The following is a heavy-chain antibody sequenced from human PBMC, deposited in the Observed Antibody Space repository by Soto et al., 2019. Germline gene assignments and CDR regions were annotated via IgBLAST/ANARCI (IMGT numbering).Heavy chain of an antibody. CDR3: ARDRGASRKKAPYYXDY. J-gene: IGHJ4*02. D-gene: IGHD3-16*01. CDR1: EFTFSGYW. CDR2: IKYDGSEK. V-gene: IGHV3-7*05. Sequence: PGGSLRLSCAASEFTFSGYWMSWVRQAPGKGLEWVANIKYDGSEKYYVDSVKGRFTISRDNAKNSLYLQMNSLRGEDTAVYYCARDRGASRKKAPYYXDYWGQGTLVTVSS.